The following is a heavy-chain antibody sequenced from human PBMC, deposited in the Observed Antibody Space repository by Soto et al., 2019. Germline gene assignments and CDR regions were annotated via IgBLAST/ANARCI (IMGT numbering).Heavy chain of an antibody. V-gene: IGHV4-34*01. Sequence: QVQLQQWGAGLLKPSETLSLTCAVYGGSFSGYYWSWIRQPPGKGLEWIGEINHSGSTNYNPSLKSRVTISVDTSKNQFSLKLSSVNAAETAVYYCARVSGTQYDFWAPRINYSMDVWGQGTTVTVSS. CDR1: GGSFSGYY. J-gene: IGHJ6*02. CDR3: ARVSGTQYDFWAPRINYSMDV. D-gene: IGHD3-3*01. CDR2: INHSGST.